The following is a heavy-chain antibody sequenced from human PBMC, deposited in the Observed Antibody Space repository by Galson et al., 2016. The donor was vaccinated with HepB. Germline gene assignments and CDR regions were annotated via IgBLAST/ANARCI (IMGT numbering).Heavy chain of an antibody. CDR3: ARGLSLKWRQLWLRASWLDP. CDR1: GGSFSNYY. Sequence: SETLSLTCAVSGGSFSNYYWNWIRQPPGKGLEWIGEINHSGGTNYNPSLKSRVTISADTSKNQFSLNLTSVTAADTAVYYCARGLSLKWRQLWLRASWLDPWGQGTLVTVSS. CDR2: INHSGGT. J-gene: IGHJ5*02. V-gene: IGHV4-34*01. D-gene: IGHD5-18*01.